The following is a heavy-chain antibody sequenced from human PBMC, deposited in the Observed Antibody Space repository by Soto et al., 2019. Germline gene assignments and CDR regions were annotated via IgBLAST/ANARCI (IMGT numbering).Heavy chain of an antibody. Sequence: QVHLVQSGAEVKKPGASVKVSCKGSGYAFPTDGITWVRQAPGQGLEWMGWISAHNGNTNYAQKLQGRVTVTRDTSTSTAYMELRSLRSDDTAVYYCARGRYWDYWGQGALVTVSS. D-gene: IGHD2-8*02. J-gene: IGHJ4*02. CDR3: ARGRYWDY. V-gene: IGHV1-18*01. CDR2: ISAHNGNT. CDR1: GYAFPTDG.